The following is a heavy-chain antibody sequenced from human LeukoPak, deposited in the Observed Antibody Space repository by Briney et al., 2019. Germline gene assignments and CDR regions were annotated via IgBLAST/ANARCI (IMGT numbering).Heavy chain of an antibody. CDR3: VRGIDY. J-gene: IGHJ4*02. Sequence: GGSLRLSCAASGFAFSSYWMSWVRQAPVKGLEWVANINTDGSEIYYVDPVKGRFTISRDNAKNSLYLQMSSLSGEDTAIYYCVRGIDYWGQGTLVTVSP. CDR2: INTDGSEI. CDR1: GFAFSSYW. V-gene: IGHV3-7*03.